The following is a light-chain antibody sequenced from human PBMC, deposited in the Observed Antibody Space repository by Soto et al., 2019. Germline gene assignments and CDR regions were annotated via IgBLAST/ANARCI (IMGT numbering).Light chain of an antibody. CDR3: QQLHHYPRT. Sequence: AIQLTQSPSSLSASVGDRVTITCRASQGIYDSLAGYQQKPGRAPNLLIYAVSRSQSGVPSRFSGSGSETEFTLTINNLQPEDFAVYYCQQLHHYPRTFGQGTKVEVK. J-gene: IGKJ1*01. V-gene: IGKV1D-13*01. CDR2: AVS. CDR1: QGIYDS.